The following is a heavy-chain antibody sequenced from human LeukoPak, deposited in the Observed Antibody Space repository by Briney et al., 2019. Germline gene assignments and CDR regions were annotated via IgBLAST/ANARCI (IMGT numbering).Heavy chain of an antibody. D-gene: IGHD6-19*01. V-gene: IGHV1-3*01. J-gene: IGHJ4*02. CDR3: ARGPSQRVYSSGWSADY. Sequence: GASVKVSCKASGYTFTSYAVHWVRQVPGQRLEWMGWINANNGNTKYSQKFQGRVTITADKSTSTAYMELSSLRSEDTAVYYCARGPSQRVYSSGWSADYWGQGTLVTVSS. CDR2: INANNGNT. CDR1: GYTFTSYA.